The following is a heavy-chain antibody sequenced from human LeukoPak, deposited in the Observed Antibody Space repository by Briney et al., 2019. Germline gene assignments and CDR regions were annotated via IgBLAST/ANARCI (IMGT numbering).Heavy chain of an antibody. D-gene: IGHD5-18*01. V-gene: IGHV4-59*11. J-gene: IGHJ4*02. CDR3: ASGGYSYGFDY. CDR2: VHYSRGT. CDR1: GGSISNHY. Sequence: SETLSLTCTVSGGSISNHYCNWIRQSPGKELEWIGYVHYSRGTNYNPSLKSRVTISLDTSKNQFFLQLSSVTAADTAMYYCASGGYSYGFDYWGQGTLVTVSS.